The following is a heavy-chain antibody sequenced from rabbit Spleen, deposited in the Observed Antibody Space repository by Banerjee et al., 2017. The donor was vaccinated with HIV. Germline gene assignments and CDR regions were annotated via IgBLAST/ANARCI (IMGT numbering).Heavy chain of an antibody. V-gene: IGHV1S45*01. Sequence: EQLEESGGGLVKPEGSLTLTCKASGVSLNDKDVMCWVRQAPGKGLEWIACINAVTGKAVYASWAKGRFTFSKTSSTTVTLQMNSLTDADTATYFCARDPVASSWYSDLWGPGTLVTVS. CDR3: ARDPVASSWYSDL. CDR1: GVSLNDKDV. CDR2: INAVTGKA. J-gene: IGHJ4*01. D-gene: IGHD1-1*01.